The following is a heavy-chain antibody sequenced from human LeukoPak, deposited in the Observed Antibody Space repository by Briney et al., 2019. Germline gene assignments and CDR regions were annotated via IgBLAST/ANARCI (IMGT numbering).Heavy chain of an antibody. Sequence: GGSLRLSCVAYGFSLSNYDMHWVRQAPGKRPAWVSYISGAGTTVYYTDSVKGRFTVSRDNAKSALFLQMNRLTAEDTGVYYCARSAGYSYGYVDYWGQGSLVTVSS. J-gene: IGHJ4*02. CDR1: GFSLSNYD. D-gene: IGHD5-18*01. CDR3: ARSAGYSYGYVDY. V-gene: IGHV3-48*03. CDR2: ISGAGTTV.